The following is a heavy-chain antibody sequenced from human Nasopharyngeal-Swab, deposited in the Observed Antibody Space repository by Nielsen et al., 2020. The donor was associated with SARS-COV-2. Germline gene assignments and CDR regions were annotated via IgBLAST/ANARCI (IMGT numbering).Heavy chain of an antibody. CDR3: ARGGPYGDYEPFDY. D-gene: IGHD4-17*01. J-gene: IGHJ4*02. CDR1: GFSLSRHG. Sequence: GGSLRLSCAASGFSLSRHGMNWVRQAPGKGLEWVSSVGGSDDSTFYADSVKGRFTISRDNSKNTLYLQMNSLRAEDTAVYYCARGGPYGDYEPFDYWGQGTLVTVPS. V-gene: IGHV3-23*01. CDR2: VGGSDDST.